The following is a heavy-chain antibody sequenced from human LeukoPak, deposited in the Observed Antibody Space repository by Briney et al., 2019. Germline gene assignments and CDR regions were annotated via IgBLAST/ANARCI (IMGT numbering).Heavy chain of an antibody. V-gene: IGHV4-61*02. CDR1: GGSISSGSYY. Sequence: PSETLSLTCTVSGGSISSGSYYWSWIRQPAGKGLEWIGRIYTSGSTNYNPSLKSRVTISVDTSKNQFSLKLSSVTAADTAVYYCARLLRARRSRYCGGDCYFPFVDYWGQGTLVTVSS. J-gene: IGHJ4*02. D-gene: IGHD2-21*01. CDR2: IYTSGST. CDR3: ARLLRARRSRYCGGDCYFPFVDY.